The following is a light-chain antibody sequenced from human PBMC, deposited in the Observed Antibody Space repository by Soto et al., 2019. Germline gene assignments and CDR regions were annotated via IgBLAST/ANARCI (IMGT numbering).Light chain of an antibody. CDR2: DAS. V-gene: IGKV3-11*01. CDR3: QQYNNCPIT. Sequence: IVLTQSAATVSLSPLERAKLSCSRSQSVSSSLAWYQQKPGQAPRLLIYDASNRATGIPARFSGGGSGTDFTLTISSLQSEDFAVYYCQQYNNCPITFGQGTRLEIK. J-gene: IGKJ5*01. CDR1: QSVSSS.